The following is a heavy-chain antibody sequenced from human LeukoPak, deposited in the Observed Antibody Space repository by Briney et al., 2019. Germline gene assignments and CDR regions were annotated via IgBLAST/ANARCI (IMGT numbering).Heavy chain of an antibody. CDR1: GFTFATSA. CDR2: IVVASGHT. Sequence: GASVTVSCKASGFTFATSAVQWVRQARGQRLEWIGWIVVASGHTNYAQRFHERVTIIRDMSTSTAYMDLSSLRSEDTAVYYCAATSTVTTGGTYYGMDVWGQGTTVTVSS. CDR3: AATSTVTTGGTYYGMDV. V-gene: IGHV1-58*01. J-gene: IGHJ6*02. D-gene: IGHD4-17*01.